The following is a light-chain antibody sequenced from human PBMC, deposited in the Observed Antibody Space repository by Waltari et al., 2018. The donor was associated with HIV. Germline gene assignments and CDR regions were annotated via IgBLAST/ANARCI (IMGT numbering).Light chain of an antibody. V-gene: IGKV2-30*01. J-gene: IGKJ1*01. CDR2: KIS. CDR1: QSLIYTDGNTY. Sequence: EAVLTQSPVSLSVALGRPASISCRSSQSLIYTDGNTYLNWFHQRPGQSPRRLIYKISNRDSGVPDRFSGSGSVTDFTLHISRVEAEDLGIFYCMQSTHWPGTFGRGTKVEIQ. CDR3: MQSTHWPGT.